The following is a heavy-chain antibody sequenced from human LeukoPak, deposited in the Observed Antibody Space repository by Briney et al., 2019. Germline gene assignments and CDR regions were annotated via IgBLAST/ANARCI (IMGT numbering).Heavy chain of an antibody. V-gene: IGHV1-18*01. CDR2: ISAYNGNT. CDR3: ARGPYCSGATCYSQMFDH. J-gene: IGHJ4*02. CDR1: GYTFTSYG. D-gene: IGHD2-15*01. Sequence: ASVKVSCKASGYTFTSYGITWVRQAPGQGLEWMGWISAYNGNTNYAQILQGRVTMTTDTSTSTAYMDLRSLRSDDTAVYYCARGPYCSGATCYSQMFDHWGQGTLVTVSS.